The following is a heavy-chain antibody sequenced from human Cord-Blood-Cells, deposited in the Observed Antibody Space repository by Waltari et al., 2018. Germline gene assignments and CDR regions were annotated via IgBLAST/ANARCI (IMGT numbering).Heavy chain of an antibody. CDR1: GYTFTGYH. CDR2: INPNGAGT. Sequence: QVQLVQSGAEVKKPGASVKVSCKATGYTFTGYHMHWVRQDPGNGLEWMAWINPNGAGTNYAQKLQGTVTMNRDTSTSTAYMELSRLSSDDTAVYYFARVSELPGDYWGHGTLVTVSS. V-gene: IGHV1-2*02. J-gene: IGHJ4*01. CDR3: ARVSELPGDY. D-gene: IGHD1-7*01.